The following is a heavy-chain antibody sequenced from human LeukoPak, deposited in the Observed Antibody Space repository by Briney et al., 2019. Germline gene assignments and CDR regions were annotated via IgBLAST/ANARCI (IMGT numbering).Heavy chain of an antibody. CDR3: ARVNYYDSSGLNYYYYGMDV. J-gene: IGHJ6*02. D-gene: IGHD3-22*01. V-gene: IGHV4-4*07. Sequence: SETLSLTCTVSGGSISSYYWSWIRQPAGKGLEWIGRIYTSGSTNYNPSLKSRVTMSVDTSKNQLSLKLSSVTAADTAVYYCARVNYYDSSGLNYYYYGMDVWGQGTTVTVSS. CDR1: GGSISSYY. CDR2: IYTSGST.